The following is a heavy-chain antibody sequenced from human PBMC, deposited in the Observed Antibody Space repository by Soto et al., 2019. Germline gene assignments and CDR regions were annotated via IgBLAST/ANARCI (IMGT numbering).Heavy chain of an antibody. D-gene: IGHD3-22*01. CDR2: ISGSGVST. Sequence: EVQLLESGGGLVQPGGSLRLSCAASGFTFSSYAMSWVRQAPGKGLEWVSAISGSGVSTYYADSVKGRFTISRDNSKNTLYLQMNSLRAEDTAVYYWAKVGDDYYDSSGYRYFDYWGQGTLVTVSS. CDR3: AKVGDDYYDSSGYRYFDY. V-gene: IGHV3-23*01. J-gene: IGHJ4*02. CDR1: GFTFSSYA.